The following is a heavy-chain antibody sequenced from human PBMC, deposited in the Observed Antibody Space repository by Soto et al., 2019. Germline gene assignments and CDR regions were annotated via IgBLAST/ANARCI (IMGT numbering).Heavy chain of an antibody. CDR2: ISYDGSNK. CDR1: GFTFSSYG. V-gene: IGHV3-30*18. D-gene: IGHD2-2*01. Sequence: SGGSLRLSCAASGFTFSSYGMHWVRQAPGKGVEWVTVISYDGSNKYYADSVKGRFTISRDNSKNTLYLQMNSLRAEDTAVYYCVKERMEQYQVLPFFEYWGQGTLVTVSS. J-gene: IGHJ4*02. CDR3: VKERMEQYQVLPFFEY.